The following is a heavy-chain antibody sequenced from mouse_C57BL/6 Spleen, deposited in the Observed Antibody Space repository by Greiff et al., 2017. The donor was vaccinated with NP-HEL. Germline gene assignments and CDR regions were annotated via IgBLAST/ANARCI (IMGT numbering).Heavy chain of an antibody. CDR3: ARDGRYYAMDY. CDR1: GYAFTNYL. J-gene: IGHJ4*01. V-gene: IGHV1-54*01. Sequence: QVQLKQSGAELVRPGTSVKVSCKASGYAFTNYLIEWVKQRPGQGLEWIGVINPGSGGTNYNEKFKGKATLTADKSSSTAYMQLSSLTSEDSAVYFCARDGRYYAMDYWGQGTSVTVSS. CDR2: INPGSGGT.